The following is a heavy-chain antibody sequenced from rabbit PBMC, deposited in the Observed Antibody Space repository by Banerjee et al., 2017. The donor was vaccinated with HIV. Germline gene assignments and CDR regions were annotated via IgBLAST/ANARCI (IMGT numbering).Heavy chain of an antibody. CDR2: IYAGSSGST. D-gene: IGHD1-1*01. CDR1: GFSFSSTYY. J-gene: IGHJ4*01. V-gene: IGHV1S45*01. CDR3: ARDYYGGAGVGYCILGS. Sequence: QEQLVESGGGLVQPEGSLTLTCTASGFSFSSTYYMCWVRQAPGKGLEWIACIYAGSSGSTYYASWAKGRFTISKTSSTTVTLQMTSLTAADTATYFCARDYYGGAGVGYCILGSWGPGTLVTVS.